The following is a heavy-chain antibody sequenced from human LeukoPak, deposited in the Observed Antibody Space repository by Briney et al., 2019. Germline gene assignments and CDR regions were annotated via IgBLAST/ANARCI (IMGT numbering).Heavy chain of an antibody. CDR2: IKQDGSEK. J-gene: IGHJ4*02. Sequence: GGSLRLSCAASGFTFSSYWMSWVRQAPGKGLEWVANIKQDGSEKYYVDSVKGRFTISRDNAKNSLYLQMNSLRAEDTAVYYCAAKRIQLWFDYWGQGTLVTVSS. D-gene: IGHD5-18*01. CDR3: AAKRIQLWFDY. V-gene: IGHV3-7*03. CDR1: GFTFSSYW.